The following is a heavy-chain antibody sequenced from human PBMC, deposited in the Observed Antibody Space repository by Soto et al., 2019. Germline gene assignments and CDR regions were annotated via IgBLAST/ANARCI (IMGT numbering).Heavy chain of an antibody. V-gene: IGHV3-48*01. Sequence: EVQLVESGGGLVQPGGSLRLSCAASGFTFSTYSMNWVRQAPGKGLEWISYIRGNGATIHYADSVKGRFTISRDNAKDSLYLQMNSLGVEDTAVYYCARDPHSLDYWGQGVLVTVSS. CDR2: IRGNGATI. CDR1: GFTFSTYS. D-gene: IGHD2-15*01. J-gene: IGHJ4*02. CDR3: ARDPHSLDY.